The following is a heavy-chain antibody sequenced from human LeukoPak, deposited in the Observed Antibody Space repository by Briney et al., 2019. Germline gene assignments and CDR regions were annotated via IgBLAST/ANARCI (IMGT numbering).Heavy chain of an antibody. V-gene: IGHV4-4*07. CDR2: ISDSGSA. CDR3: AADGVVVAYYGSPSPFVY. CDR1: GGSISSYY. Sequence: SETLSLTCAVSGGSISSYYWSWIRQPAGKGLEWIGSISDSGSAYYNPSLKSRVVISVDPSKKQFSLKLTSVTAADTAVYYFAADGVVVAYYGSPSPFVYWGQGTLVTVSS. J-gene: IGHJ4*02. D-gene: IGHD3-16*01.